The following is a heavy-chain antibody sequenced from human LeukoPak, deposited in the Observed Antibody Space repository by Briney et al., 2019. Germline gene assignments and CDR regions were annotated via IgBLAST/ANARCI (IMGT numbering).Heavy chain of an antibody. CDR2: IRGSGGRT. V-gene: IGHV3-23*01. CDR1: GFTFSNYA. D-gene: IGHD3-22*01. CDR3: AKSLDYYSSSGYAP. J-gene: IGHJ5*02. Sequence: PGGSLRLSCAASGFTFSNYAMSWVRQAPGKGLEWVSGIRGSGGRTYSADSAKGRCTISIDKSKKTQYLQMKSMRDKDTDIPTFAKSLDYYSSSGYAPWGQGTLVTVSS.